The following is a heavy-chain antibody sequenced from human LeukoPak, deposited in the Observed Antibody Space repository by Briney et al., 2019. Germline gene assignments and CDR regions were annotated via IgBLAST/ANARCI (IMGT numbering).Heavy chain of an antibody. Sequence: PGGSLRLSCAASGFTFSSFEMSWVRQAPGKGLEWVSYISSRGSTIYYADSVKGRFTISRENAKNSVYLQMNSLRAEDTAVYYCARLLWFGELQDYWGQGTLVTVSP. CDR3: ARLLWFGELQDY. J-gene: IGHJ4*02. CDR1: GFTFSSFE. V-gene: IGHV3-48*03. D-gene: IGHD3-10*01. CDR2: ISSRGSTI.